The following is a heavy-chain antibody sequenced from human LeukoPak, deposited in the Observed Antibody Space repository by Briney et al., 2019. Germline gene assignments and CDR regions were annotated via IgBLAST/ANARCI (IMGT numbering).Heavy chain of an antibody. Sequence: PSETLSLTCAVYGGSFSGYYWSWIRQPPGKGREWIGEINHSGSTNYNPSLKSRVTISVDTSKNQFSLKLSSVTAADTAVYYCARFTMVRGVIVLADVWGKGTTVTVSS. J-gene: IGHJ6*04. CDR1: GGSFSGYY. V-gene: IGHV4-34*01. D-gene: IGHD3-10*01. CDR2: INHSGST. CDR3: ARFTMVRGVIVLADV.